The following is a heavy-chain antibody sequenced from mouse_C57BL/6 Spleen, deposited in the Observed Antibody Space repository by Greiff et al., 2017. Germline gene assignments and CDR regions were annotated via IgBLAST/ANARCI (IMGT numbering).Heavy chain of an antibody. V-gene: IGHV1-19*01. CDR2: INPYNGGT. J-gene: IGHJ4*01. CDR3: ARWEGTMDY. D-gene: IGHD4-1*01. Sequence: EVQLQQSGPVLVKPGASVKMSCKASGYTFTDYYMNWVKQSHGKSLEWIGVINPYNGGTSYNQKFKGKATLTVDMSSRTAYMELNSLTAEDSAVYYCARWEGTMDYGGKGTSVHVTS. CDR1: GYTFTDYY.